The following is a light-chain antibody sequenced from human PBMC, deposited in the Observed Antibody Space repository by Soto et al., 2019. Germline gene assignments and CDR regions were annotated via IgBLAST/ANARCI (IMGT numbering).Light chain of an antibody. CDR3: SSYTTSSTYV. V-gene: IGLV2-14*01. CDR1: SNDIGEYKY. J-gene: IGLJ1*01. CDR2: DVS. Sequence: QSALPQPASVSGPPGQSITISCTGTSNDIGEYKYVSWYQQHPGKAPKLIIYDVSNRPSGVSNRFSGSKSGNTASLTISGLQAEDEADYYCSSYTTSSTYVFGAGTKVTVL.